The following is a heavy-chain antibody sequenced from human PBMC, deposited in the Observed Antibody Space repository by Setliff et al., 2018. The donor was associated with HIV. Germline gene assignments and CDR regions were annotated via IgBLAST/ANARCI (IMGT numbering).Heavy chain of an antibody. Sequence: PGGSLRLSCVASEFAFSDYYMSWIRQAPGKGLEWISYISSSGGIIYYADSVKGRFTISRDNAKNSLYLQMNSLRAEDTAVYYCARFRGQKYYFDYWGQGTLVTVSS. J-gene: IGHJ4*02. CDR2: ISSSGGII. V-gene: IGHV3-11*04. CDR3: ARFRGQKYYFDY. CDR1: EFAFSDYY.